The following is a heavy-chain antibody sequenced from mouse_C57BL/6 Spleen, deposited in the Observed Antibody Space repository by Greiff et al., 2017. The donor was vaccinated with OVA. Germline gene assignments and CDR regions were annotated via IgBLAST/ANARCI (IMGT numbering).Heavy chain of an antibody. CDR3: ARSPSEPYFDY. CDR1: GFNIKDYY. J-gene: IGHJ2*01. V-gene: IGHV14-2*01. CDR2: IDPEDGET. Sequence: VQLQQSGAELVKPGASVKLSCTASGFNIKDYYMHWVKQRTEQGLEWIGRIDPEDGETKSVPKFQGKATITADPSSHTAYLQLSSLTSEDTAVYYSARSPSEPYFDYWGQGTTLTVSS.